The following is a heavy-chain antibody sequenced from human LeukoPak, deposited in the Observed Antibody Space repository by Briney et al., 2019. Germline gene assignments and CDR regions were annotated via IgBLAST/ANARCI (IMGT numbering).Heavy chain of an antibody. CDR1: GYSFTSYW. D-gene: IGHD6-6*01. V-gene: IGHV5-51*01. Sequence: GESLKISCKGSGYSFTSYWIGWMRQMPGKGLEWMGIIYPGDSDTRYSPSFQGQVTISADKSSSTAYLQWSSLKASDTAMYYCAGAPGSSSSAPDYWGQGTLVTVSS. J-gene: IGHJ4*02. CDR2: IYPGDSDT. CDR3: AGAPGSSSSAPDY.